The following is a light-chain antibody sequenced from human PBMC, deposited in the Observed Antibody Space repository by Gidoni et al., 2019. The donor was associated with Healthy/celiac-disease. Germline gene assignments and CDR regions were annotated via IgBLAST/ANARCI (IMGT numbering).Light chain of an antibody. Sequence: SYVLTQPPSLSVAPGQTARITCGGNNIGRKSVHWYQEKPGQAAVLVVYDDSDRTSGIPERFSGSNSGNTATLTISRVEAGDEADYYCQVWDSSSARVFGGGTKLTVL. V-gene: IGLV3-21*02. CDR3: QVWDSSSARV. J-gene: IGLJ3*02. CDR1: NIGRKS. CDR2: DDS.